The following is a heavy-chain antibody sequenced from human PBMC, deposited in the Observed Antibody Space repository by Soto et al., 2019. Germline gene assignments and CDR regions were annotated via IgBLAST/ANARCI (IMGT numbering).Heavy chain of an antibody. CDR3: ARTGYIMSMFES. CDR1: GGSISSTNW. J-gene: IGHJ4*02. V-gene: IGHV4-4*02. CDR2: IYHSGST. D-gene: IGHD1-1*01. Sequence: QVQLQESGPGLVKPSGTLSLTCAVSGGSISSTNWWSWVRQPPGKGLGWIGEIYHSGSTNYDPSLKWRVSILVDKSKNQFALKLTSVTAADTAVYYCARTGYIMSMFESWGQGTLGSVSS.